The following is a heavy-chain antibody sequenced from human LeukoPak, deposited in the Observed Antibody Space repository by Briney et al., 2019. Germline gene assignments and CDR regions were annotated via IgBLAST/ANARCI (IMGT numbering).Heavy chain of an antibody. CDR3: ARDFVVVVAATYFDY. Sequence: GGSLRLSCAASGFTFSSYCMNWVRQAPGKGLEWVSSISSSSSYTNYADSVKGRFTISRDNAKNSLYLQMNSLRAEDTAVYYCARDFVVVVAATYFDYWGQGTLVTVSS. V-gene: IGHV3-21*01. CDR2: ISSSSSYT. CDR1: GFTFSSYC. D-gene: IGHD2-15*01. J-gene: IGHJ4*02.